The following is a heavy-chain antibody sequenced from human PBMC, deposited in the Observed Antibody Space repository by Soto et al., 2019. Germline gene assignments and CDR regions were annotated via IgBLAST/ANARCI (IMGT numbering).Heavy chain of an antibody. V-gene: IGHV1-3*01. D-gene: IGHD3-3*01. CDR2: INAGNGNT. CDR1: GYTFTSYA. J-gene: IGHJ6*02. CDR3: ARDLIDYDFWSGYQYYYGMDV. Sequence: GASVKVSCKASGYTFTSYAMHWVRQAPGQRLEWMGWINAGNGNTKYSQKFQGRVTITRDTSASTAYMELSSLRSEDTAVYYCARDLIDYDFWSGYQYYYGMDVWGQGTTVTVSS.